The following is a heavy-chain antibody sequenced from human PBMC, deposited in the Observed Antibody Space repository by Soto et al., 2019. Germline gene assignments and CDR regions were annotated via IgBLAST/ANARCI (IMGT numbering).Heavy chain of an antibody. D-gene: IGHD3-22*01. CDR1: GYIFSANY. J-gene: IGHJ5*02. CDR3: VRAHARGFSNWFGP. CDR2: INPHSGAT. Sequence: GASVKVSCKASGYIFSANYIHWVRQAPGQGLEWLGWINPHSGATNYAQKFLGRVTMSADTSASTAYMDLARLKSDDTAVYYCVRAHARGFSNWFGPWGRGTLVTVSS. V-gene: IGHV1-2*02.